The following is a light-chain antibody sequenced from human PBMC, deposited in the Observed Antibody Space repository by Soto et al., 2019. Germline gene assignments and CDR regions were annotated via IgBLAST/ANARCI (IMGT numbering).Light chain of an antibody. V-gene: IGKV3D-20*01. J-gene: IGKJ5*01. Sequence: EFVLRQSPGTLSLSPGERATLSCWASQSVSSSYLAWYQLKPGLAPRLLIYDASSRATGIPDRFSGSGSGTDFTLTINRLEPEDSAVCYCQQYRSLITFGQGTDWRL. CDR3: QQYRSLIT. CDR2: DAS. CDR1: QSVSSSY.